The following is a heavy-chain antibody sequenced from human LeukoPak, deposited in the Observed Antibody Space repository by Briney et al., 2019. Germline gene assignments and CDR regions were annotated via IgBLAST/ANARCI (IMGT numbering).Heavy chain of an antibody. Sequence: PGGSLRLSCAASGFTFSSYWMHWVRQAPGKGLVWVSRINSDGSSTSYADSVKGRFTISRDNAKNTLYLQMNSLRAEDTAVYYCGNKRVPGAPFDYWGQGTLVTVSS. CDR1: GFTFSSYW. V-gene: IGHV3-74*01. D-gene: IGHD2-2*01. CDR2: INSDGSST. CDR3: GNKRVPGAPFDY. J-gene: IGHJ4*02.